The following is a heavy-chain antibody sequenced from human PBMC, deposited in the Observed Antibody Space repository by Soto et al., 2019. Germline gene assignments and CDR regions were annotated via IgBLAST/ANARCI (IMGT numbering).Heavy chain of an antibody. CDR3: ARGGFNSGWRAFDS. CDR1: GFTFNDHY. CDR2: IRHKADSYTT. Sequence: EVQLVESGGGLVQPGGSLRLSCAASGFTFNDHYMDWVRQAPGKGLEWVARIRHKADSYTTEYAASVKGRFTISRDGSXNSLYLQMNSLKTEDTAVYYCARGGFNSGWRAFDSWGQGTLVTVSS. V-gene: IGHV3-72*01. J-gene: IGHJ5*01. D-gene: IGHD6-19*01.